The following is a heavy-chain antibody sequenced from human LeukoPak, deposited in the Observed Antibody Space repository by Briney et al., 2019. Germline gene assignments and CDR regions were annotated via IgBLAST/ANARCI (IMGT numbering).Heavy chain of an antibody. CDR3: ARGSGYSSSWYYHGDNSNYYYYMDV. D-gene: IGHD6-13*01. CDR2: IYYSGST. J-gene: IGHJ6*03. V-gene: IGHV4-59*01. CDR1: GGSISSYY. Sequence: SETLSLTXTVSGGSISSYYWSWIRQPPGKGLEWIGYIYYSGSTNDNPSLKSRVTISVDTSKNQFSLKLSSVTAADTAVYYCARGSGYSSSWYYHGDNSNYYYYMDVWGKGTTVTVSS.